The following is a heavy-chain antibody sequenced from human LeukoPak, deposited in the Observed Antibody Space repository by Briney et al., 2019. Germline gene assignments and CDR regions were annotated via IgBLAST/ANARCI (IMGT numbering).Heavy chain of an antibody. CDR3: AKDLSYGSGEYYGMDV. Sequence: PGGSLRLSCAASGFTFDDYAMHWVRQAPGEGLEWVSGISWNSGSIGYADSVKGRFTISRDNAKNSLYLQMNSLRAEDTALYYCAKDLSYGSGEYYGMDVWGQGTTVTVSS. D-gene: IGHD3-10*01. V-gene: IGHV3-9*01. CDR1: GFTFDDYA. CDR2: ISWNSGSI. J-gene: IGHJ6*02.